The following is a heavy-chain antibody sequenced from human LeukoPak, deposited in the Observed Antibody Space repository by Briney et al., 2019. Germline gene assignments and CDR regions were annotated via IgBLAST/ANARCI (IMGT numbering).Heavy chain of an antibody. D-gene: IGHD3-3*01. CDR2: ISSSSSYI. V-gene: IGHV3-21*01. J-gene: IGHJ6*03. Sequence: TGGSLRLSCAASGFTFSSYSMNWVRQAPGKGLEWVSSISSSSSYIYYADSVKGRFTISRDNAKNSLYLQMNSLRAEDTAVYYCARVEYDFWSGSYYYYMDVWGKGTTVTVSS. CDR3: ARVEYDFWSGSYYYYMDV. CDR1: GFTFSSYS.